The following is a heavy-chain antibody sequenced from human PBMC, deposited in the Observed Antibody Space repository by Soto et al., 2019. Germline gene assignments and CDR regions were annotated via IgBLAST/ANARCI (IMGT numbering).Heavy chain of an antibody. J-gene: IGHJ3*02. CDR3: ARDHSGSYLAPDFDI. CDR1: GGSISIYY. CDR2: IYTSGST. V-gene: IGHV4-4*07. D-gene: IGHD1-26*01. Sequence: LSLACTVSGGSISIYYWSWIRQPAGKGLEWIGRIYTSGSTNYNPSLKSRVTMSVDTSKNQFSLKLSSVTAADTAVYYCARDHSGSYLAPDFDIRGEGTMVTVS.